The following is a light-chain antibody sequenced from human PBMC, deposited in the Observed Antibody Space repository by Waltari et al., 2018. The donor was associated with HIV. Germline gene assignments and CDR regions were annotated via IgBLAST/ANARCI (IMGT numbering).Light chain of an antibody. V-gene: IGKV3-20*01. CDR1: QSVISSY. J-gene: IGKJ1*01. CDR2: GAS. CDR3: QQYGSPKT. Sequence: EIVLTQSPGTLSLSPGERATLSCRASQSVISSYLAGYQQKPGRPARLLIYGASSRSTGIPDRFSGSGSGTDFTLTISRLEPEDFAVYYCQQYGSPKTFGQGTKVEIK.